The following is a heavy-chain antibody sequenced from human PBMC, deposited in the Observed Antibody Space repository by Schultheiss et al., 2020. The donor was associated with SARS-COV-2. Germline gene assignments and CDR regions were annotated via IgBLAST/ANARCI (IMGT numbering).Heavy chain of an antibody. J-gene: IGHJ4*02. CDR2: ISYDGTNK. CDR3: ARATPTTVTAY. CDR1: GFTFSTYG. D-gene: IGHD4-17*01. Sequence: GGSLRLSCAASGFTFSTYGMHWVRQAPGKGLEWVADISYDGTNKDYADSVKGRFTISRDNSKNTLYLQMNSLRAEDTAVYYCARATPTTVTAYWGQGTLVTVSS. V-gene: IGHV3-30*03.